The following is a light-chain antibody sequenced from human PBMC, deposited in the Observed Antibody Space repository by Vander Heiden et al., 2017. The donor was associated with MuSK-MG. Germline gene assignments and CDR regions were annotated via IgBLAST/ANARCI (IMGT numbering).Light chain of an antibody. CDR2: LVS. Sequence: VLMTQSPLSLPVTLGQPASISCRSSQSLLHSNGNTYLTWFHQRPGQSPRRLIYLVSTRDSGVPDRFSGSGSGTEFTLKSSRGEAEDVGVYYCMQGTHWKTFGQGTKVEIK. J-gene: IGKJ1*01. CDR3: MQGTHWKT. V-gene: IGKV2-30*02. CDR1: QSLLHSNGNTY.